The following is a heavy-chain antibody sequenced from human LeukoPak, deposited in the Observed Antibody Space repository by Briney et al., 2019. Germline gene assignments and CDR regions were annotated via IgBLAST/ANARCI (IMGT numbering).Heavy chain of an antibody. J-gene: IGHJ4*02. CDR1: GFTVSNYY. CDR3: ARGKYYYDSTGYYPGGDY. D-gene: IGHD3-22*01. CDR2: LYTNGPT. V-gene: IGHV3-53*01. Sequence: GDSLRLSCAASGFTVSNYYMSWVRQAPGKGLEWLSVLYTNGPTYYAESVKGRFTISRDNAKNSLYLQMNSLRAEDTAVYYCARGKYYYDSTGYYPGGDYWGQGTLVTISS.